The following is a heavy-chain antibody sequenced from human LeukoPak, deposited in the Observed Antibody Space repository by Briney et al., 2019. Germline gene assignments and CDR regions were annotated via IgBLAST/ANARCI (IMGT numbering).Heavy chain of an antibody. D-gene: IGHD2-15*01. CDR2: ISTSGEKT. CDR1: GFTFNNYV. Sequence: GGSLRLSCAASGFTFNNYVMSWVRQAPGKGPEWVSAISTSGEKTFYANSMKGRFTISRDNSENTLYLQMNSLRAEDTAVYYCARDRVGSIVFDNWGQGTLVTVSS. CDR3: ARDRVGSIVFDN. J-gene: IGHJ4*02. V-gene: IGHV3-23*01.